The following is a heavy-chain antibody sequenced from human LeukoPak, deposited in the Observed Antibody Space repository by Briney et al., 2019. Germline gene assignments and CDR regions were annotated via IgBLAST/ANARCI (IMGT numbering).Heavy chain of an antibody. V-gene: IGHV3-23*01. Sequence: GSLRLSCAASGFTFSSYAMSWVRQAPGKGLEWVSDISGSGGSTYYADSVKGRFTISRDNSKNTLYLQMNSLRAEDTAVYYCAKSLLYYYDSSGSLRHWGQGTLVTVSS. CDR1: GFTFSSYA. D-gene: IGHD3-22*01. CDR3: AKSLLYYYDSSGSLRH. J-gene: IGHJ1*01. CDR2: ISGSGGST.